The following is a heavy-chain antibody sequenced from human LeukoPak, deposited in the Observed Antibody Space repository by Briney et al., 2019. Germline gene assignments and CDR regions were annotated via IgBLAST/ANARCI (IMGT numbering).Heavy chain of an antibody. CDR2: IWYDGSNQ. Sequence: GGSLRLSCAASGFTFSSYGMHWVRQAPGKGGEWVAVIWYDGSNQYYGDSVKGRFTISRDNSKNTLYLQMNSLRAEDTAVYYCAREVAAATYRGDWFDPWGQGTLVTVSS. D-gene: IGHD2-15*01. V-gene: IGHV3-33*01. CDR3: AREVAAATYRGDWFDP. CDR1: GFTFSSYG. J-gene: IGHJ5*02.